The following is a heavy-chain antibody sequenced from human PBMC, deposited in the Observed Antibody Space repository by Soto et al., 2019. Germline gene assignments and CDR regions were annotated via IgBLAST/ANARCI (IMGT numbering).Heavy chain of an antibody. V-gene: IGHV4-34*01. CDR2: INHSGST. Sequence: SETLSLTCAVYGGSFSGYYWSWIRQPPGKGLEWIGEINHSGSTNYNPSLKSRVTISVDTSKNQFSLKLSSVTAADTAVYYCARVVGYCSSTSCYTSRGYYYGMDVWGQGTTVTVS. CDR1: GGSFSGYY. D-gene: IGHD2-2*02. J-gene: IGHJ6*02. CDR3: ARVVGYCSSTSCYTSRGYYYGMDV.